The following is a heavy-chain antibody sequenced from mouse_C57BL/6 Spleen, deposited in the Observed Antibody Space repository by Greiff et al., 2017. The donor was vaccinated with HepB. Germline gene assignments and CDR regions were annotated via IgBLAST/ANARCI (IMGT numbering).Heavy chain of an antibody. CDR2: IDPSDSYT. CDR3: AREGYGSSYFFDY. J-gene: IGHJ2*01. Sequence: QVQLQQSGAELVRPGTSVKLSCKASGYTFTSYWMHWVKQRPGQGLEWIGVIDPSDSYTNYNQKFKGKATLTVDTSSSTAYMQLSSLTSEDSAVYYCAREGYGSSYFFDYWGQGTTLTVSS. D-gene: IGHD1-1*01. V-gene: IGHV1-59*01. CDR1: GYTFTSYW.